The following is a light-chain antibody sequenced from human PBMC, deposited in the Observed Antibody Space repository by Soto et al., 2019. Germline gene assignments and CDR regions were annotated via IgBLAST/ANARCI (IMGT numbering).Light chain of an antibody. Sequence: QSVLTQPPSVSVAPGQRVTISCTGSSSNIGAGFDVHWYQQLPGTAPTLLIYADNNRPSGVPDRFSGSKSGTSASLAITGLQAEDEADYYCLSYESSGWVFGGGTKLTVL. J-gene: IGLJ3*02. CDR1: SSNIGAGFD. CDR3: LSYESSGWV. CDR2: ADN. V-gene: IGLV1-40*01.